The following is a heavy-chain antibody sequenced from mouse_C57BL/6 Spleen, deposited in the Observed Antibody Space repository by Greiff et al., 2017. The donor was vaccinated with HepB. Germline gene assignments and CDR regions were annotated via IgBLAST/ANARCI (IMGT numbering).Heavy chain of an antibody. CDR1: GYTFTSYW. D-gene: IGHD1-1*01. CDR2: FIPGSGST. J-gene: IGHJ2*01. CDR3: ARYGERDYDYFDY. Sequence: VQLQQSGPELVRPGASVKISCKAPGYTFTSYWMQWVRQRPGQGLEWIGEFIPGSGSTYDNEKFKGKATLTVDTSSSTAYMQLSRLTSEDSAVYYCARYGERDYDYFDYWGQGTTLTVAS. V-gene: IGHV1-56*01.